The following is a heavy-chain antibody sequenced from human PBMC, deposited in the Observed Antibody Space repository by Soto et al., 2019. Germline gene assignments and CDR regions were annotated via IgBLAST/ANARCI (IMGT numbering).Heavy chain of an antibody. Sequence: SVKVSCKASGYTFTSYAISWVRQAPGQGLEWMGGIIPIFGTANYTQKFQGRVTITADESTSTAYMELSSLGSEDTAVYYCARERDIVVVPAARNYGMDVWGQGTTVTVSS. D-gene: IGHD2-2*01. CDR1: GYTFTSYA. CDR2: IIPIFGTA. V-gene: IGHV1-69*13. CDR3: ARERDIVVVPAARNYGMDV. J-gene: IGHJ6*02.